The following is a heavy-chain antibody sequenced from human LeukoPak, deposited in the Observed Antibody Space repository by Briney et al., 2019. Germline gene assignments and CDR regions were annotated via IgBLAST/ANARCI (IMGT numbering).Heavy chain of an antibody. CDR2: IIPILGIA. V-gene: IGHV1-69*02. Sequence: SVKVSCKASGGTFSSYTISWVRQAPGQGLEWMGRIIPILGIANYARKFQGRVTITADKSTSTAYMELSSLRSEDTAVYYCARALIVGATIGAFQHWGQGTLVTVSP. CDR1: GGTFSSYT. D-gene: IGHD1-26*01. J-gene: IGHJ1*01. CDR3: ARALIVGATIGAFQH.